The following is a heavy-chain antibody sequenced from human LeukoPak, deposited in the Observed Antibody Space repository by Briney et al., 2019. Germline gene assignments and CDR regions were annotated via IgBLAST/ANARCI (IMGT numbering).Heavy chain of an antibody. CDR1: GFTFSSYG. CDR3: YGQQLVPGY. D-gene: IGHD6-13*01. CDR2: ISYDGSNK. J-gene: IGHJ4*02. Sequence: GGSLRLSCAASGFTFSSYGMHWVRQAPGKGLEWVAVISYDGSNKYCADSVKGRFTISRDNSKNTLYLQMNSLRAEDTAVYYCYGQQLVPGYWGQGTLVTVSS. V-gene: IGHV3-30*03.